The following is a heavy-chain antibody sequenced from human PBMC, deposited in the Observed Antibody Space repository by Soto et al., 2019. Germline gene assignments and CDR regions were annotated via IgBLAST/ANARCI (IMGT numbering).Heavy chain of an antibody. CDR3: AVLCDRTSCFDS. CDR2: ISGDNGKT. V-gene: IGHV1-18*01. D-gene: IGHD2-2*01. J-gene: IGHJ4*02. CDR1: DYTFTKYG. Sequence: ASVKVSCKTSDYTFTKYGINWVRQAPGQGLEWMGWISGDNGKTKNAQRLQGRLTITTDTSTSTAYMDLRSLRSDDTAVYYCAVLCDRTSCFDSWGQGTLVTVPQ.